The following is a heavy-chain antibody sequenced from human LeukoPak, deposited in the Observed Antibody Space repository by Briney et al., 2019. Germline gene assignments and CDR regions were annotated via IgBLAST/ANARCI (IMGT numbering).Heavy chain of an antibody. J-gene: IGHJ1*01. V-gene: IGHV1-18*01. CDR1: GYTFSIYS. CDR3: AKDDDWGRFNH. CDR2: ISAYNGNT. Sequence: ASVRVSCKASGYTFSIYSFSWVLQAPGQGLEWMGWISAYNGNTNYAQKFQGRVTMTTDTSTSTAHMELRSLTSDDTAVYYCAKDDDWGRFNHWGQGTLVTVSS. D-gene: IGHD3-16*01.